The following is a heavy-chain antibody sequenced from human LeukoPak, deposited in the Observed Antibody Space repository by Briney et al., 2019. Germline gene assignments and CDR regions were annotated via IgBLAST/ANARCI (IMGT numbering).Heavy chain of an antibody. CDR2: IHYSGAT. V-gene: IGHV4-34*01. CDR1: GGSFSGYY. CDR3: AGGRLDGYYLDY. Sequence: SETLSLTCVVYGGSFSGYYWTWIRQPPGKGLEWIGEIHYSGATSYKPSLNSLITISGDTSKNQDSLKLRCVTAADTAVYYCAGGRLDGYYLDYWGRGALATVSS. D-gene: IGHD1-1*01. J-gene: IGHJ4*02.